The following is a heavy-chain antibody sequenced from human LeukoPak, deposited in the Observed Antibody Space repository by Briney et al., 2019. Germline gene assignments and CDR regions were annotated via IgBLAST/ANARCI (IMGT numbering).Heavy chain of an antibody. D-gene: IGHD3-10*01. V-gene: IGHV3-21*01. Sequence: GGSLRLSCAASGFTFSSYSMNWVRQAPGKGLEWVSSISSSSSYIYYVDSVKGRFTISRDNAKNSLYLQMNSLRAEDTAVYYCARELDDPYYYGSGAFDYWGQGTLVTVSS. CDR2: ISSSSSYI. J-gene: IGHJ4*02. CDR3: ARELDDPYYYGSGAFDY. CDR1: GFTFSSYS.